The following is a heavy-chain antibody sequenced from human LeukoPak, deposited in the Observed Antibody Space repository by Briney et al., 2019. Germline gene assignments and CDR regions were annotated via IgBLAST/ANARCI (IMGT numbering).Heavy chain of an antibody. CDR3: AGRDYYDSSGYFS. J-gene: IGHJ4*02. V-gene: IGHV4-59*01. D-gene: IGHD3-22*01. Sequence: SETLSLTCTVSGVSISSYYWSWLRQPPGKGLEWIGHIYYSGSTNYNPSLKSRVTISLDTSKNQFSLRLSSVTAADTAVYYCAGRDYYDSSGYFSWGQGTLVTASS. CDR1: GVSISSYY. CDR2: IYYSGST.